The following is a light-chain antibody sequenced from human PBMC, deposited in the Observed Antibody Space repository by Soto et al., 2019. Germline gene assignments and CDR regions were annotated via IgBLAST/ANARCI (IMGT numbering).Light chain of an antibody. Sequence: SALTQPASVSGSPGQSITISCTGTSSDIGAYNSVSWYQQHPGKAPKLMIYEVSNRPSGVSNRFSASKSGNTASLTISGLQAEDEADYYCSSRTTSNPYVFGTGTKVTVL. CDR1: SSDIGAYNS. CDR2: EVS. CDR3: SSRTTSNPYV. V-gene: IGLV2-14*01. J-gene: IGLJ1*01.